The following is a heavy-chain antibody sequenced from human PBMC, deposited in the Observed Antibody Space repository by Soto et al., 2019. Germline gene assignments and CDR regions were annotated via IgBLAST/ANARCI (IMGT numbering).Heavy chain of an antibody. CDR3: ARQPRFGELLPAVDYYGMDV. D-gene: IGHD3-10*01. Sequence: QVQLVESGGGVVQPGRSLRLSCAASGFTFSSYGMHWVRQAPGKGLEWVAVIWYDGSNKYYADSVKGRFTISRDNSKNTLYLQMNSLRAEDTAVYYCARQPRFGELLPAVDYYGMDVWGQGTTVTVSS. V-gene: IGHV3-33*01. J-gene: IGHJ6*02. CDR1: GFTFSSYG. CDR2: IWYDGSNK.